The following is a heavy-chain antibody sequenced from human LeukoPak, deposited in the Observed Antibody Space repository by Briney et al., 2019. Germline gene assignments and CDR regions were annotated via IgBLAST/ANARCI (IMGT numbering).Heavy chain of an antibody. CDR3: ARDRGYSVGAAAGFDY. Sequence: PSQTLSLTCTVSGGSISSGSYYWSWIRQPAGKGLEWIGRIYTSGSTNYNPSLKSRVTISVDTSKNQFSLKLSSVTAADTAVYYCARDRGYSVGAAAGFDYWGQGTLVTVSS. D-gene: IGHD5/OR15-5a*01. CDR2: IYTSGST. V-gene: IGHV4-61*02. J-gene: IGHJ4*02. CDR1: GGSISSGSYY.